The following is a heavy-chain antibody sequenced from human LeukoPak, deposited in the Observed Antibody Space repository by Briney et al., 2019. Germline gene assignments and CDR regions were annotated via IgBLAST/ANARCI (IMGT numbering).Heavy chain of an antibody. CDR1: GYSFTSYW. CDR2: IYPGDSDT. D-gene: IGHD2-21*02. CDR3: ARQYCGGDCYSEDAFDI. Sequence: GESLKISSKGSGYSFTSYWIGWVRQMPGKGLEWMGIIYPGDSDTRYSPSFQGQVTISADKSISTAYLQWSSLKASDTAMYYCARQYCGGDCYSEDAFDIWGQGTMVTVSS. V-gene: IGHV5-51*01. J-gene: IGHJ3*02.